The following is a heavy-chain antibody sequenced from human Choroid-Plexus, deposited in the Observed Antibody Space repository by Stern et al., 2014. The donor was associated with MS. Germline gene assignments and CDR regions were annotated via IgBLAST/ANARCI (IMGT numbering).Heavy chain of an antibody. J-gene: IGHJ6*02. V-gene: IGHV1-2*02. CDR2: INPNTGGT. Sequence: QVQLVESGAEVKKPGASVKVSCKTSGYIFTGYYIHWVRQAPGPGLEWMAWINPNTGGTKYAQKVQGRVTMSRDTSISTAYVELSSLTSDDTAVYYCARDQRGITIFGVVTDYYYLGMDVWGQGTTVTVSS. D-gene: IGHD3-3*01. CDR1: GYIFTGYY. CDR3: ARDQRGITIFGVVTDYYYLGMDV.